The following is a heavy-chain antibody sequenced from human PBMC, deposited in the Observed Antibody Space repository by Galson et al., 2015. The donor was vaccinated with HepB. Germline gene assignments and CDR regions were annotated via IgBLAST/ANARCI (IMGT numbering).Heavy chain of an antibody. CDR3: ARDAYDTQL. D-gene: IGHD3-22*01. V-gene: IGHV4-38-2*02. CDR1: GFSISSGYH. Sequence: ATLAPTCSVSGFSISSGYHWGWIRQPPGRGLEGSGSIFHSGTTYYNPSLKSRVTISVDTSKNQFSLRLSSVTAADTAVYYCARDAYDTQLWGQGTLVTVSS. CDR2: IFHSGTT. J-gene: IGHJ4*02.